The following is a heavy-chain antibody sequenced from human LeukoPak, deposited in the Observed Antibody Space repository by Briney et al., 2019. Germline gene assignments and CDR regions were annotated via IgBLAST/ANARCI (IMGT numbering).Heavy chain of an antibody. V-gene: IGHV3-30*18. CDR3: AKERTAYCGADCYRFQYYGMDV. CDR2: ISYDGSNK. D-gene: IGHD2-21*02. J-gene: IGHJ6*02. CDR1: GFTFSSYG. Sequence: GGSLRLSCAASGFTFSSYGMHWVRQAPGKGLEWVAIISYDGSNKYYADSVKGRITISRDNSKNTQYLQMSSLRAEDTAVYYCAKERTAYCGADCYRFQYYGMDVWGQGTTVTVSS.